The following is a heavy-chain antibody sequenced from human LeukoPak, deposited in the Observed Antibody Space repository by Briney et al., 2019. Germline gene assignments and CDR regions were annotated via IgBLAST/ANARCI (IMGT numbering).Heavy chain of an antibody. CDR3: AKSSGSYYDPEYFQH. CDR2: ISAYNGNT. V-gene: IGHV1-18*01. Sequence: ASVKVSCKASGYTFTSYGISWGRQAPGQGLEWLGWISAYNGNTNYAQKLQGRVTMTTDRSTSTAYMELRSLRSDDTALYYCAKSSGSYYDPEYFQHWGQGTLVTVSS. CDR1: GYTFTSYG. J-gene: IGHJ1*01. D-gene: IGHD1-26*01.